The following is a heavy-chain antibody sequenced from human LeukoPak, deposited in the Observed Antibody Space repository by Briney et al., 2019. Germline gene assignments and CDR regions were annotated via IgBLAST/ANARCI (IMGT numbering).Heavy chain of an antibody. CDR3: ARGSNYDAPPDY. CDR1: GGSISSSSYY. Sequence: PSETLSLTCTVSGGSISSSSYYWGWIRQPPGKGLEWIGYFYYSGSTNYNPSLKSRVTISVDTSKNQFSLKLSSVTAADTAVYYCARGSNYDAPPDYWGQGTLVTVSS. D-gene: IGHD3-3*01. J-gene: IGHJ4*02. V-gene: IGHV4-61*05. CDR2: FYYSGST.